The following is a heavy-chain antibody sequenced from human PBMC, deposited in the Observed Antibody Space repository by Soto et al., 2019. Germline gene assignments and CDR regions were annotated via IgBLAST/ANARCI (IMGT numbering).Heavy chain of an antibody. V-gene: IGHV4-31*03. CDR1: GGSISSGGYY. CDR3: ARVAVTTSYYFDY. J-gene: IGHJ4*02. CDR2: IFYSGST. D-gene: IGHD4-17*01. Sequence: VQLQESGPGLVKPSQTLSLTCTVSGGSISSGGYYWSWIRQHPGKGLEWIGYIFYSGSTYYNPSLKSRATISVYTSKNLFSLRLSSVTAADTAVYYCARVAVTTSYYFDYWGQGTLVTVSS.